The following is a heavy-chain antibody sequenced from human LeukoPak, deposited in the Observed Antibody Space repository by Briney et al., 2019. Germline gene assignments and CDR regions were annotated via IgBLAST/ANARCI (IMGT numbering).Heavy chain of an antibody. D-gene: IGHD3-3*01. V-gene: IGHV4-61*02. CDR2: IYTSGST. CDR3: ARHDFWSGYYFDY. Sequence: SETLSLTCTVSGGSISSSIDYWSWIRQPAGKGLEWIGRIYTSGSTNYNPSLKSRVTISVDTSKNQFSLKLSSVTAADTAVYYCARHDFWSGYYFDYWGQGTLVTVSS. J-gene: IGHJ4*02. CDR1: GGSISSSIDY.